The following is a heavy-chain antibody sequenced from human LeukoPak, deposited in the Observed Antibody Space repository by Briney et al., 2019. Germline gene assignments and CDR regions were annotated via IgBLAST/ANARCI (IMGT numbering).Heavy chain of an antibody. D-gene: IGHD3-22*01. V-gene: IGHV3-64D*06. Sequence: PGGSLRLSCSASGFSFSGYAMHWVRRAPGKGLEYVSTISNNGGSTYYTDSLKGRFTISRDNSMHTLYLQMTSLRAEDTAVYYCVKDYYYDSSGYGRFDYWGQGTLVTVSS. J-gene: IGHJ4*02. CDR3: VKDYYYDSSGYGRFDY. CDR1: GFSFSGYA. CDR2: ISNNGGST.